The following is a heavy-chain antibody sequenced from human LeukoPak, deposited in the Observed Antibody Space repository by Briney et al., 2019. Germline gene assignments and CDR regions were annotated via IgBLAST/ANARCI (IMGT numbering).Heavy chain of an antibody. V-gene: IGHV3-73*01. CDR3: SAIVVVADASAYYHYMDV. Sequence: GGSLKLSCAASGFTFSGSAMQWVRQASGKGLEWVGRIRSKANSYATAYAASVKGRFTISRDDSKNTAYLQINSLKTEDTAVYYCSAIVVVADASAYYHYMDVWGKGTTVTVSS. CDR1: GFTFSGSA. CDR2: IRSKANSYAT. D-gene: IGHD2-2*01. J-gene: IGHJ6*03.